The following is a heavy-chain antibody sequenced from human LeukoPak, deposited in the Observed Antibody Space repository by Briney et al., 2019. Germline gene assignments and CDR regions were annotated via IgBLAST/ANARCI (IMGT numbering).Heavy chain of an antibody. Sequence: SETLSLTCAVYGGSFSGYYWSWIRQPAGKGLEWIGRIYTSGSTNYNPSLKSRVTMSVDTSKNQFSLKLSSVTAADTAVYYCARGHVLRFLEWIDAFDIWGQGTMVTVSS. CDR2: IYTSGST. V-gene: IGHV4-59*10. J-gene: IGHJ3*02. D-gene: IGHD3-3*01. CDR1: GGSFSGYY. CDR3: ARGHVLRFLEWIDAFDI.